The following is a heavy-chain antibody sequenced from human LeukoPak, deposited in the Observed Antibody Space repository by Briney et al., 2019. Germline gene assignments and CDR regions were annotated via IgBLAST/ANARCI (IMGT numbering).Heavy chain of an antibody. Sequence: GASVKVSCKASGYTFTGYYMHWVRQAPGQGLEWMGWINPNSGGTTYAQKFQGRVTMTRDMSTSTVYMELSSLRSEDTAVYYCARVPQADLGIAAAGTDAFDIWGQGTMVLVSS. D-gene: IGHD6-13*01. J-gene: IGHJ3*02. CDR1: GYTFTGYY. V-gene: IGHV1-2*02. CDR3: ARVPQADLGIAAAGTDAFDI. CDR2: INPNSGGT.